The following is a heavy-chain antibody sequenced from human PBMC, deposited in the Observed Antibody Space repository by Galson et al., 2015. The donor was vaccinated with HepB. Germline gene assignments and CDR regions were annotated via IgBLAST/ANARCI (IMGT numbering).Heavy chain of an antibody. D-gene: IGHD5-12*01. CDR1: GFTFSSYA. CDR2: ISYDGSNK. Sequence: SLRLSCAASGFTFSSYAMHWVRQAPGKGLEWVAVISYDGSNKYYADSVKGRFTISRDNSKNTLYLQMNSLRAEDTAVYYCASSSGYDFAFDIWGQGTMVTVSS. J-gene: IGHJ3*02. CDR3: ASSSGYDFAFDI. V-gene: IGHV3-30-3*01.